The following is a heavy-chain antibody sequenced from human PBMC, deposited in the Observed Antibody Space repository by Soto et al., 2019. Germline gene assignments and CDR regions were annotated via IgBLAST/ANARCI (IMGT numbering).Heavy chain of an antibody. CDR1: GFTFSSYG. D-gene: IGHD4-17*01. Sequence: QVHLVESGGGVVQPGRSLRLSCAASGFTFSSYGMHWVRQSPDQGLELVAVMCYDGSNKYYADSVKGRFTISRDNAKNTLYLPMNRLRAEDTAVYSGARGEWWTTVTTLGNWFDPWGQGTLVTVSS. J-gene: IGHJ5*02. CDR2: MCYDGSNK. CDR3: ARGEWWTTVTTLGNWFDP. V-gene: IGHV3-33*01.